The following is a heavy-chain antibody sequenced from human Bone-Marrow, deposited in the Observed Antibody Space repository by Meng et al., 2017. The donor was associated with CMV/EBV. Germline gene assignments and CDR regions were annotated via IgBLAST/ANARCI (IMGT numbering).Heavy chain of an antibody. Sequence: GFAFSSYAMGWVRQAPGKGLEWVSAISGSGGSTYYADSVKGRFTISRDNSKNTLYLQMNSLRAEDTAVYYCAKWGLYYYDSSGYCDYWGQGTLVTVSS. D-gene: IGHD3-22*01. V-gene: IGHV3-23*01. CDR3: AKWGLYYYDSSGYCDY. J-gene: IGHJ4*02. CDR2: ISGSGGST. CDR1: GFAFSSYA.